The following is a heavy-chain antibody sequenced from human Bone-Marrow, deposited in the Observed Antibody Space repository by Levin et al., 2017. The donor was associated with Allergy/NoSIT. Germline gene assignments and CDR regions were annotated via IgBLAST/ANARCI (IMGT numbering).Heavy chain of an antibody. V-gene: IGHV3-33*01. J-gene: IGHJ6*02. D-gene: IGHD1-26*01. CDR1: GCTFSSYG. CDR3: ARAMRLHGRFYYYYGMDG. Sequence: GGSLRLSCAASGCTFSSYGMHWVRQAPGKGLEWVAVIWYDGSNKYYADSVKGRFTISRDNSKNTLYLQMNSLRAEDTAVYYCARAMRLHGRFYYYYGMDGWGQGTTVTVSS. CDR2: IWYDGSNK.